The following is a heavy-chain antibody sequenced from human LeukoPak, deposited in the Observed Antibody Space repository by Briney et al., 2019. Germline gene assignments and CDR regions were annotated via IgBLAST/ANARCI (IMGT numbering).Heavy chain of an antibody. CDR1: GGSFSGYY. CDR3: ARGRIVVVPAASRFDP. Sequence: SETLSPTCAVYGGSFSGYYWSWIRQPPGKGLEWIGEINHSGSTNYNPSLKSRVTISVDTSKNQFSLKLSSVTAADTAVYYCARGRIVVVPAASRFDPWGQGTLVTVSS. D-gene: IGHD2-2*01. V-gene: IGHV4-34*01. J-gene: IGHJ5*02. CDR2: INHSGST.